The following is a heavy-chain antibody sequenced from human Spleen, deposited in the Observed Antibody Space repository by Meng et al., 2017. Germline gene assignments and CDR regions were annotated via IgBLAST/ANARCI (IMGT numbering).Heavy chain of an antibody. Sequence: QVQVQESGPGLVKPSETLSLTCVCSGASISSGNWWNLVRQSPGKGLEWIGDIDHRGSTNYNPTLKSRVTISVGTSKGHFSLKLTSVTAADTAIYYCAVKDYTFWSGYSSYYWGQGTLVTVSS. CDR2: IDHRGST. J-gene: IGHJ4*02. V-gene: IGHV4-4*02. CDR1: GASISSGNW. CDR3: AVKDYTFWSGYSSYY. D-gene: IGHD3-3*01.